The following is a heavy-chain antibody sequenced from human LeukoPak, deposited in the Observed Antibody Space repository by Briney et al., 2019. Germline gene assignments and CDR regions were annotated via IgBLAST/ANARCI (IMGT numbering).Heavy chain of an antibody. J-gene: IGHJ4*02. CDR3: ARAGGPSHHYDFWSGYYTEFDY. CDR2: ISSSTSYI. D-gene: IGHD3-3*01. Sequence: WGSLRLSCAASGLTLSSYSMNGVRQAPGKVLGWVSSISSSTSYIQYTDSVKGRFTISRDNAKNSLYLQMNSLRAEDTAVYYCARAGGPSHHYDFWSGYYTEFDYWGQGTLVTVSS. CDR1: GLTLSSYS. V-gene: IGHV3-21*01.